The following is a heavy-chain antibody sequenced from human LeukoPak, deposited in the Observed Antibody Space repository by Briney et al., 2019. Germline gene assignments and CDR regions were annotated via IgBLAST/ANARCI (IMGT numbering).Heavy chain of an antibody. D-gene: IGHD6-13*01. V-gene: IGHV3-30*02. Sequence: GGSLRLSCAASEFTFSSYGMHWVRQAPGKGLEWVAFIRYDGSNKYYADSVKGRFTIPRDNSKNTLYLQMNSLRAEDTAVYYCAKDFGAAAGIFDYWGQGTLVTVSS. CDR3: AKDFGAAAGIFDY. CDR1: EFTFSSYG. J-gene: IGHJ4*02. CDR2: IRYDGSNK.